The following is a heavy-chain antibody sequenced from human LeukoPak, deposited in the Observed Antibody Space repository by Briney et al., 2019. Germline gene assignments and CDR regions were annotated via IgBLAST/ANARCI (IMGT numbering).Heavy chain of an antibody. CDR2: IYYSGST. J-gene: IGHJ6*03. CDR3: AMPSAAAGHPDYYYMDV. CDR1: GGSISSSSYY. D-gene: IGHD6-13*01. Sequence: SETLSLTCTVSGGSISSSSYYWGWIRQPPGKGLEWIGSIYYSGSTYYNPSLKSRVTISVDTSKNQFSLKLSSVTAADTAVYYCAMPSAAAGHPDYYYMDVWGKGTTVTVSS. V-gene: IGHV4-39*07.